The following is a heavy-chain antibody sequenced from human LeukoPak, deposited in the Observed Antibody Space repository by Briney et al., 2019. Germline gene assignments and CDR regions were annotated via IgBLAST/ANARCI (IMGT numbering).Heavy chain of an antibody. CDR2: IYHSGST. J-gene: IGHJ4*02. CDR3: ASLRAYYFDY. Sequence: SETLSLTCTVSGGSISSGGYYWSWIRQPPGKGLEWIGYIYHSGSTYYNPSLKSRVTISVDTSKNQFSLKLSSVTAADTAVYYCASLRAYYFDYWGQGTLVTVSS. CDR1: GGSISSGGYY. D-gene: IGHD4-17*01. V-gene: IGHV4-30-2*05.